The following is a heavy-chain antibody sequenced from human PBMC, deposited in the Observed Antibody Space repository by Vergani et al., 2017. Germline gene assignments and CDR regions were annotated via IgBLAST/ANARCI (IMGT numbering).Heavy chain of an antibody. CDR2: IYYSGST. Sequence: QVQLQESGPGLVKPSETLSLTCTVSGGSISSYYWSWIRQPPGKGLEWIGYIYYSGSTNYNPSLKSRVTISVDTSKNQFSLNLSSVTAADTAVYYCARFRGYSYGATDYFDYWGQGTLVTVSS. CDR1: GGSISSYY. J-gene: IGHJ4*02. CDR3: ARFRGYSYGATDYFDY. V-gene: IGHV4-59*01. D-gene: IGHD5-18*01.